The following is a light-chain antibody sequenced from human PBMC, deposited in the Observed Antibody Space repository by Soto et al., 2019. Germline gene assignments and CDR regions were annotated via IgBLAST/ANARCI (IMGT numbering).Light chain of an antibody. Sequence: DIQMTQSPSSLSASVGDRVTITCRTSQSIRSYISWYQQKPGKAPKVLIYAASTLQSGVPSRFSGSGSGTDFTLTISSLQPEDFATYYCQQSYDPPWTFGQGTKVEIK. J-gene: IGKJ1*01. CDR1: QSIRSY. CDR2: AAS. CDR3: QQSYDPPWT. V-gene: IGKV1-39*01.